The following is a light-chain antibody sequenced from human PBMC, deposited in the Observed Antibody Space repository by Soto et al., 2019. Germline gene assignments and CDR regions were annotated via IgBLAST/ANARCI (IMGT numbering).Light chain of an antibody. CDR3: QQSSNWPRALT. Sequence: EIVLTQSPATLSLSPGERATLSCRASQSVSSYLAWYQQKPGQAPRLLIYDASNRATGIPARFSGSGSGTDFTLTISSLEPEDFAVYYCQQSSNWPRALTFGGGTKVDI. J-gene: IGKJ4*01. CDR1: QSVSSY. CDR2: DAS. V-gene: IGKV3-11*01.